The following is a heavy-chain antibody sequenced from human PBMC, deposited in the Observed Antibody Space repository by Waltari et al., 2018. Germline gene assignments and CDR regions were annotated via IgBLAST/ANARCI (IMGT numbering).Heavy chain of an antibody. CDR2: IYYSGST. CDR1: GGSISSYY. Sequence: QVQLQESGPGLVKPSETLSLTCTVSGGSISSYYWSWIRQPPGKGLEWIGYIYYSGSTNYNPSLKSRVTISVDTSKNQFSLKLSSVTAADTAVYYCARHKGEIDYWGQGTLVTVSS. CDR3: ARHKGEIDY. J-gene: IGHJ4*02. D-gene: IGHD3-10*01. V-gene: IGHV4-59*08.